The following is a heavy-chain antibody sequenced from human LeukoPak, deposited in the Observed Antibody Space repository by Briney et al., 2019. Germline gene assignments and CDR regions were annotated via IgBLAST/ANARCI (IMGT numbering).Heavy chain of an antibody. CDR2: IYYSGST. CDR1: GGSISSSSYY. Sequence: PSETLSLTCTVSGGSISSSSYYWGWIRQPPGKGLEWIGSIYYSGSTYYNPSLKSRVTISVDTSKNQFSLKLSSVTAADTAVYYCARGPADSIQLWSNYYYYYYMDVWGKGTTVTVSS. J-gene: IGHJ6*03. V-gene: IGHV4-39*07. D-gene: IGHD5-18*01. CDR3: ARGPADSIQLWSNYYYYYYMDV.